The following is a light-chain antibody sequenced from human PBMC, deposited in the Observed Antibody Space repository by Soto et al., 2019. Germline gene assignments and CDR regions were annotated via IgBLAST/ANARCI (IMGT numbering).Light chain of an antibody. V-gene: IGKV1-9*01. CDR1: QDITNF. CDR2: ATS. CDR3: QQLKSYPHT. Sequence: LTQSPSSLSASVGDRVTITCRASQDITNFLAWYQQKPGKAPKVLVFATSNLQGGVPTRFSGSGSGTEYTLTISSLQPEDSATYYCQQLKSYPHTFGQGTNLLIK. J-gene: IGKJ2*01.